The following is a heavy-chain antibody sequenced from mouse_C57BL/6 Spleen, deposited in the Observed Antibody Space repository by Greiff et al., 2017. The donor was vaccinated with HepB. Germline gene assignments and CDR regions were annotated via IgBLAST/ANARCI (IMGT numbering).Heavy chain of an antibody. CDR1: GFTFSSYG. V-gene: IGHV5-6*01. CDR2: ISSGGSYT. CDR3: ARHEAWFAY. J-gene: IGHJ3*01. Sequence: EVNLVESGGDLGKPGGSLKLSCAASGFTFSSYGMSWVRQTPDKRLEWVATISSGGSYTYYPDSVKGRFTISRDNAKNTLYLQMSSLKSEDTAMYYCARHEAWFAYWGQGTLVTVSA.